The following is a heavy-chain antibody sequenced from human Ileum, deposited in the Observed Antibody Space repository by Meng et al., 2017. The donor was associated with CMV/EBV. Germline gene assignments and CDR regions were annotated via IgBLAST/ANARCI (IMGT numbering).Heavy chain of an antibody. J-gene: IGHJ6*02. CDR3: ARDYVPVTQRYYFFYGMDV. CDR1: TDTFSTYG. V-gene: IGHV1-18*01. Sequence: ASVKVSCKASTDTFSTYGITWVRQAPGQGLEWMGRVSAYNGNINYAQKFQGRVTMTTDTFTNTAHMELRSLRSDDTAVYYCARDYVPVTQRYYFFYGMDVWGQGTTVTVSS. CDR2: VSAYNGNI. D-gene: IGHD4-23*01.